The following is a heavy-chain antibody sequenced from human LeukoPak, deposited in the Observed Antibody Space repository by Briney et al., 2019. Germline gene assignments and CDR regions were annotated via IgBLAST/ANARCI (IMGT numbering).Heavy chain of an antibody. CDR2: ISSSSSTI. J-gene: IGHJ3*01. CDR1: GFNFSSYS. V-gene: IGHV3-48*01. Sequence: PGGCLRLSCAASGFNFSSYSMNWVRQAPGKGLEWVSYISSSSSTIYYADSVKGRFTISRDNAKNSLYLQMNSLRAEDTAVYYCASLIVVVPAAPVVGAFDLWGQGTMVTVSS. CDR3: ASLIVVVPAAPVVGAFDL. D-gene: IGHD2-2*01.